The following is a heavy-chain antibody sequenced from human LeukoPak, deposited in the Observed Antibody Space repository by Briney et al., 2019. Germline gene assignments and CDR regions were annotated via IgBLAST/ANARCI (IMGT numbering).Heavy chain of an antibody. CDR2: MNPNSGNT. V-gene: IGHV1-8*01. CDR3: ARPGVVIGGGKHAFDI. CDR1: GYTFTSYD. J-gene: IGHJ3*02. D-gene: IGHD3-3*01. Sequence: GASVKVSCKASGYTFTSYDINWVRQATGQGLEWMGWMNPNSGNTGYAQKFQGRVTMTRNTSISTAYMELSSLRSEDTAVYYCARPGVVIGGGKHAFDIWGQGTMVTVSS.